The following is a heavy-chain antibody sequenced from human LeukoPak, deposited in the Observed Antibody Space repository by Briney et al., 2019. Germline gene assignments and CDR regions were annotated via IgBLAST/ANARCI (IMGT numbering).Heavy chain of an antibody. CDR2: IYYSGST. V-gene: IGHV4-39*07. D-gene: IGHD4-11*01. J-gene: IGHJ4*02. CDR1: GGSISSSSYY. Sequence: SETLSLTCTVSGGSISSSSYYWGWIRQPPGTGLEWIGSIYYSGSTYYNPSLKSRVTISVDTSKNQFSLKLSSVTAADTAVYYCARDLGYSNYRRGVVDYWGQGTLVTVSS. CDR3: ARDLGYSNYRRGVVDY.